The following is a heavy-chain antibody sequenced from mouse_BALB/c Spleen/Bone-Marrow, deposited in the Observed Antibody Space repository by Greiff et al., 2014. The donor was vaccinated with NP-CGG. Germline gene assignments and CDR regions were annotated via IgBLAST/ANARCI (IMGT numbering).Heavy chain of an antibody. CDR2: IYPNNGGT. D-gene: IGHD1-1*02. CDR3: ARGGSPYYFDY. Sequence: EVKLVESGPELVKPGASVKISCKASGYTFTDYNMHWVKQSQGKSLEWIGYIYPNNGGTGYNQKFKSKATVTADNSSSTAYMELRSLTSEDSAVYYCARGGSPYYFDYWGQGTTLTVSS. CDR1: GYTFTDYN. J-gene: IGHJ2*01. V-gene: IGHV1S29*02.